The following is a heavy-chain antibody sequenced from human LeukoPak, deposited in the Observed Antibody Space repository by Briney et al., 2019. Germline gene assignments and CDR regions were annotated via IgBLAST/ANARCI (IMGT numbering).Heavy chain of an antibody. CDR3: ARDSYYYDSSGYYQ. D-gene: IGHD3-22*01. V-gene: IGHV4-31*03. CDR1: GGSVSSGDYY. Sequence: SQTLSLTCTVSGGSVSSGDYYWSWIRQHPGKGLEWIGYIYYSGSTYYNPSLKSRVTISVDTSKNQFSLKLSSVTAADTAVYYCARDSYYYDSSGYYQWGQGTLVTVSS. CDR2: IYYSGST. J-gene: IGHJ4*02.